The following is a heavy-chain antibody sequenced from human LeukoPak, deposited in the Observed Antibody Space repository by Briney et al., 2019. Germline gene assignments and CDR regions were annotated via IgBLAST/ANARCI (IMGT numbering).Heavy chain of an antibody. V-gene: IGHV4-39*01. J-gene: IGHJ3*02. CDR3: ARHRRHFDILTGFSAGPFDM. Sequence: SETPSLTCTVSGGSISTSAYYWGWIRQPPGRGLEWIGNIYYGGITYYKPSLKSRVTISVHTSTNQFSLKLTSVTAADTAVYYCARHRRHFDILTGFSAGPFDMWGQGTMVTVPS. CDR1: GGSISTSAYY. D-gene: IGHD3-9*01. CDR2: IYYGGIT.